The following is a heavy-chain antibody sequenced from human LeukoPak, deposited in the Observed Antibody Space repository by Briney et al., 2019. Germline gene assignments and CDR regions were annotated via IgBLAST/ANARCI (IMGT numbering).Heavy chain of an antibody. CDR3: ARVGEDCSGGSCYVLFDY. Sequence: ALVKVSCKASGCTFSSYAISWVRQARGQGLEWMGRIIPILGIANYAQKFQGRSTITADKSTSTAYMELSSLRSEDTAVYYCARVGEDCSGGSCYVLFDYWGQGTLVTVSS. CDR1: GCTFSSYA. CDR2: IIPILGIA. D-gene: IGHD2-15*01. V-gene: IGHV1-69*04. J-gene: IGHJ4*02.